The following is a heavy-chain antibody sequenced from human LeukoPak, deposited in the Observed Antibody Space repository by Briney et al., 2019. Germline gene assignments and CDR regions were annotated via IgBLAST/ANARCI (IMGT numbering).Heavy chain of an antibody. D-gene: IGHD2-2*01. V-gene: IGHV4-59*01. CDR2: IYYSGST. Sequence: SETLSLTCTVSGGSISSYYWSWIRQPPGKGLEWIGYIYYSGSTNYNPSLKSRVTISVDTSKNQFSLKLSSVTAADTAVYYCARADTLIPFVVPAAMSSWGYFDLWGRGPLVPVSS. J-gene: IGHJ2*01. CDR1: GGSISSYY. CDR3: ARADTLIPFVVPAAMSSWGYFDL.